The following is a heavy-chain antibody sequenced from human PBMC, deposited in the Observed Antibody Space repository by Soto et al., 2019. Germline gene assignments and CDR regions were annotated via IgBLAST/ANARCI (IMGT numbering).Heavy chain of an antibody. Sequence: ASVKVSCKASGYTFTGYYMHWVRQAPGQGLEWMGWINPNSGGTNYAQKFQGRVTMTRDTSISTAYMELSRLRSDGTAVYYCARSINWDPYSSHLVVLRHAFDIWGQGTMVTVSS. D-gene: IGHD6-13*01. CDR1: GYTFTGYY. CDR2: INPNSGGT. J-gene: IGHJ3*02. CDR3: ARSINWDPYSSHLVVLRHAFDI. V-gene: IGHV1-2*02.